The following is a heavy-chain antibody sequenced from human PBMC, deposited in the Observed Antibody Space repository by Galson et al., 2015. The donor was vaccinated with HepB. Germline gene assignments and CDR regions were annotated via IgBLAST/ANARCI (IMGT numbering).Heavy chain of an antibody. CDR3: ARSVTGSNLIFDY. Sequence: PALVKPTQTLTLTCTFSGFSLSTRAVGVGWIRQPPGKALEWLALIYWDGDDRYSPSLKTRLTITKDSSNRQVVLTMTNMDPVDSGTYYCARSVTGSNLIFDYWGLGTLVTVSS. CDR2: IYWDGDD. J-gene: IGHJ4*02. V-gene: IGHV2-5*02. D-gene: IGHD2-8*02. CDR1: GFSLSTRAVG.